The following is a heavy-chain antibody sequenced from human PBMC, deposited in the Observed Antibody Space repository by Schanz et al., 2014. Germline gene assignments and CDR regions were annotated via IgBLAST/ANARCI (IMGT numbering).Heavy chain of an antibody. D-gene: IGHD2-21*01. CDR1: GFNFNTYA. Sequence: EVQLLESGGGLAQPGGSLRLACAASGFNFNTYAMSWVRQAPGKGLEWVSGLTEGGGGTYYTDAVKGRFTISRDSSKNTLYLQMNSLRAYDTAVYYCAKSKTELPRFDYWGQGTLVAVSS. CDR2: LTEGGGGT. V-gene: IGHV3-23*01. CDR3: AKSKTELPRFDY. J-gene: IGHJ4*02.